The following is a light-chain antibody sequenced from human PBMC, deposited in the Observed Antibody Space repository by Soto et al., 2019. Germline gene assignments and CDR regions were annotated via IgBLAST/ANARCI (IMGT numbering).Light chain of an antibody. Sequence: EIMLTQSPVTLSLSPGERATLSCRASQSVSSYLAWYQQKPGQAPRLLIYDASTRAPGIPGRFRGSGSGTDFTLTISSLEPEDFAVYFCKHQTNWPPITFGQGTRLEIK. CDR2: DAS. CDR1: QSVSSY. V-gene: IGKV3-11*01. CDR3: KHQTNWPPIT. J-gene: IGKJ5*01.